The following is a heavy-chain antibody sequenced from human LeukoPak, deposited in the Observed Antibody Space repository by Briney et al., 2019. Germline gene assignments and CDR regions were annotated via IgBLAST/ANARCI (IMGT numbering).Heavy chain of an antibody. CDR2: IIPIFGTA. CDR3: ATESRTSFYCSGGSCYGEAFDI. V-gene: IGHV1-69*06. D-gene: IGHD2-15*01. Sequence: SVKVSCKASGGTFSSYAISWVRQAPGQGLEWMGGIIPIFGTAIYAQKFQGRVTMTEDTSTDTAYMELSSLRSEDTAVYYCATESRTSFYCSGGSCYGEAFDIWGQGTMVTVSS. J-gene: IGHJ3*02. CDR1: GGTFSSYA.